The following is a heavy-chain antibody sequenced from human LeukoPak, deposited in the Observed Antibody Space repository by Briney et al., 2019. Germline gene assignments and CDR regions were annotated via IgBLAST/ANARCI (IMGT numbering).Heavy chain of an antibody. CDR1: GGSFSGYY. Sequence: SETLSLTCAVYGGSFSGYYWSWIRQPPGKGLEWIGEINHSGSTNYNPSLKSRVAISVDTSKNQFSLKLSSVTAADTAVYYCARIVIAVAGTRDVVDYWGQGTLVTVSS. CDR3: ARIVIAVAGTRDVVDY. CDR2: INHSGST. D-gene: IGHD6-19*01. V-gene: IGHV4-34*01. J-gene: IGHJ4*02.